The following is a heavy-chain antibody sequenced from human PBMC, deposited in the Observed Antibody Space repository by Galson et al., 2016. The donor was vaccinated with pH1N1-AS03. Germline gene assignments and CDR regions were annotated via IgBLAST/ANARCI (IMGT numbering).Heavy chain of an antibody. Sequence: SLRLSCAASGFTVSSSHMNWVRQAPGKRLEWVSIIYSGGTTYYADSVKGRFIVSRDNSKNTLYLQMSSLRAEDTAVYYCVRDFRWGGNSGYWGQGTLVTVSS. CDR2: IYSGGTT. J-gene: IGHJ4*02. CDR1: GFTVSSSH. CDR3: VRDFRWGGNSGY. V-gene: IGHV3-66*01. D-gene: IGHD4-23*01.